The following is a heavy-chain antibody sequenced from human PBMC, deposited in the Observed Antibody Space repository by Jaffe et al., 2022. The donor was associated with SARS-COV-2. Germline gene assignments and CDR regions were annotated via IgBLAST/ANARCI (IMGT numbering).Heavy chain of an antibody. D-gene: IGHD5-12*01. V-gene: IGHV6-1*01. CDR2: TYYRSKWYN. CDR3: ARDGHYSGYDPWSSAREFDP. J-gene: IGHJ5*02. Sequence: QVQLQQSGPGLVKPSQTLSLTCAISGDSVSSNSAAWNWIRQSPSRGLEWLGRTYYRSKWYNDYAVSVKSRITINPDTSKNQFSLQLNSVTPEDTAVYYCARDGHYSGYDPWSSAREFDPWGQGTLVTVSS. CDR1: GDSVSSNSAA.